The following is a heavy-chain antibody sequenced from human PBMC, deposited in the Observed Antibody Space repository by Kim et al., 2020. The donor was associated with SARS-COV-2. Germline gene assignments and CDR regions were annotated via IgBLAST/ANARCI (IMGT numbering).Heavy chain of an antibody. V-gene: IGHV3-23*01. CDR3: AKAYSSGWYFDY. CDR1: GLTFSSYA. CDR2: ISGSGGST. Sequence: GGSLRLSCAASGLTFSSYAMSWVRQAPGKGLEWVSGISGSGGSTYYADSVKGRFTISRDNSKNTLYLQMNSLRAEDTAIYYCAKAYSSGWYFDYWGQGTLVTVSS. D-gene: IGHD6-19*01. J-gene: IGHJ4*02.